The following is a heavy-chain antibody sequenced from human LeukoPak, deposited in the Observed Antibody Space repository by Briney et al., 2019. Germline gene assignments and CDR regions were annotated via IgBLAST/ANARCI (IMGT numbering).Heavy chain of an antibody. CDR2: IYYSGST. Sequence: LRLSCAASGFTFSSYGMHWVRQAPGEGLEWIGYIYYSGSTDYNPSLKSRFTMSVDTSKNQFSLKLSSVTAADTAVYYCASADYDMAFDIWGQGTMVTVSS. CDR1: GFTFSSYG. CDR3: ASADYDMAFDI. J-gene: IGHJ3*02. D-gene: IGHD3-9*01. V-gene: IGHV4-31*02.